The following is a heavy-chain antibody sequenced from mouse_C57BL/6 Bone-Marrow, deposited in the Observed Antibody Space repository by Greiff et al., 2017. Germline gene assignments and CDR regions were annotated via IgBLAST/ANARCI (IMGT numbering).Heavy chain of an antibody. D-gene: IGHD3-2*02. CDR2: IYPGDGDT. J-gene: IGHJ2*01. Sequence: VQLQQSGAELVKPGASVKISCKASGYAFSSYWMNWVKQRPGKGLEWIGQIYPGDGDTNYNGKFKGKATLTADKSSSTAYMQLSSLTSEDSAVYCWASGDSSDYVDYWGQGTTLTVSS. CDR3: ASGDSSDYVDY. CDR1: GYAFSSYW. V-gene: IGHV1-80*01.